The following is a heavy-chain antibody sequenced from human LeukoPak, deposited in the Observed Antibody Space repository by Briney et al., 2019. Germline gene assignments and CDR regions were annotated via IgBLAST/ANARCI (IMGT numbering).Heavy chain of an antibody. CDR1: GGSFSGYY. Sequence: SETLSLTCAVYGGSFSGYYWSWIRQPPGKGLEWIGEINHSGSTNYNPSLKSRVTISVDTSKNQFSPKLSSVTAADTAVYYCAATTVTAGFDPWGQGTLVTVSS. J-gene: IGHJ5*02. D-gene: IGHD4-4*01. CDR3: AATTVTAGFDP. CDR2: INHSGST. V-gene: IGHV4-34*01.